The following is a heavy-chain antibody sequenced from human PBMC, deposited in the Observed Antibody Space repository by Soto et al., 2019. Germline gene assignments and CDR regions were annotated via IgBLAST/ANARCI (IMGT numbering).Heavy chain of an antibody. D-gene: IGHD6-13*01. CDR2: INHSGNT. V-gene: IGHV4-34*01. J-gene: IGHJ4*02. CDR1: GGSFSGYY. Sequence: SETLSLTCAVYGGSFSGYYWSWIRQPPGKGLEWIGEINHSGNTNYNPSLKSRVTISVDTSKNQLFLNLSSVTAADTAMYYCARHHVRGRTIAGAAEFWGQGTLVTVPQ. CDR3: ARHHVRGRTIAGAAEF.